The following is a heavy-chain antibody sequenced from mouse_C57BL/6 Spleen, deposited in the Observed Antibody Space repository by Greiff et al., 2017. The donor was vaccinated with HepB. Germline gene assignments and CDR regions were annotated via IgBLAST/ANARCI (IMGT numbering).Heavy chain of an antibody. Sequence: EVQLQQSVAELVRPGASVKLSCTASGFTIKNTYMHWVKQRPEQGLEWIGRIDPANGNTKYAPKFQGKATITADTSSNTAYLQLSSLTSEDTAFYCCARGGGYGWFAYWGQGTLVTVSA. J-gene: IGHJ3*01. V-gene: IGHV14-3*01. D-gene: IGHD2-2*01. CDR2: IDPANGNT. CDR3: ARGGGYGWFAY. CDR1: GFTIKNTY.